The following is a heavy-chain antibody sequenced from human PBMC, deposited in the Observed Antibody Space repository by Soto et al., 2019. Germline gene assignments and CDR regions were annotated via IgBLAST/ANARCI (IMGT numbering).Heavy chain of an antibody. CDR1: GYAFTAYG. J-gene: IGHJ3*02. CDR3: ERDEVPDVENDAFHI. V-gene: IGHV1-46*04. CDR2: IDPSDGTT. Sequence: SVKVSCRASGYAFTAYGMQLVRQAPGQGLEWMGMIDPSDGTTTYAQKLQGRVTMTRDTATSTVYMELSSLRSEDTAVYYCERDEVPDVENDAFHIWGQGTMVP.